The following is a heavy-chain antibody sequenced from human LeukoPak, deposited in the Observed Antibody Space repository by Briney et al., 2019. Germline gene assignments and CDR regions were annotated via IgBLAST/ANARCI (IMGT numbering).Heavy chain of an antibody. J-gene: IGHJ3*02. Sequence: SETLSLTCTVSGVSISSSNSYWGWIRQPPGKGLEWIGSIYYSGNTYYNASLKSQVSISIDTSKNQFSLRLTSVTAADTALYYCARANYYDTIGYSRGAFDIWGQGTMVTVSS. CDR2: IYYSGNT. D-gene: IGHD3-22*01. CDR1: GVSISSSNSY. V-gene: IGHV4-39*01. CDR3: ARANYYDTIGYSRGAFDI.